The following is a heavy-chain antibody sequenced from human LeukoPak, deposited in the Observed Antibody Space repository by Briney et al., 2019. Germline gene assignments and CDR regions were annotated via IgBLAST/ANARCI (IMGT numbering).Heavy chain of an antibody. CDR3: ARGRNYYDSSDYYEGDAFDI. CDR2: INPSGRST. D-gene: IGHD3-22*01. V-gene: IGHV1-46*01. CDR1: GYTFTGYY. Sequence: ASVKVSCKASGYTFTGYYMHWVRQAPGQGLEWMGIINPSGRSTTYVQQFQGRVTMTRDMSTSTVYMELSSLRSEDTAVYYCARGRNYYDSSDYYEGDAFDIWGQGTVVTVSS. J-gene: IGHJ3*02.